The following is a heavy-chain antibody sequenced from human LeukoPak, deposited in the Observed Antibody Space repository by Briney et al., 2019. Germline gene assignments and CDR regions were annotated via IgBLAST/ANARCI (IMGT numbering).Heavy chain of an antibody. D-gene: IGHD4-23*01. CDR3: ARTYGANSQDY. V-gene: IGHV3-33*08. CDR2: ILYERSNK. Sequence: GRSLRPPCAVSGFTFGSYAMHWVRQAPGKGLEWVAVILYERSNKYYADSVKGRFTISTDNSKNTLYRQINSLRAEDTAVFYWARTYGANSQDYWGQGTLVTVSS. CDR1: GFTFGSYA. J-gene: IGHJ4*02.